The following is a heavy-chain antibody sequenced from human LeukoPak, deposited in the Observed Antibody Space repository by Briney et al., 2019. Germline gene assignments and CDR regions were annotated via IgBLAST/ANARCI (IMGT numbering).Heavy chain of an antibody. CDR1: GGSISSYY. Sequence: ETLSLTCTVSGGSISSYYWSWIRQPPGKGLEWMGLIYPDDSDTRYSPSFQGQVSISADKSITTAYLQWDSLKASDTAMYYCARITSGSFFGFDYWGQGTPVTVSS. D-gene: IGHD5-12*01. J-gene: IGHJ4*02. CDR2: IYPDDSDT. V-gene: IGHV5-51*01. CDR3: ARITSGSFFGFDY.